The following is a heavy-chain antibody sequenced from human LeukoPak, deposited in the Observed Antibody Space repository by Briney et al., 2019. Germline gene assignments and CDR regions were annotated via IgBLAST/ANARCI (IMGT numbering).Heavy chain of an antibody. CDR1: GFTFSSNY. J-gene: IGHJ4*02. V-gene: IGHV3-66*01. Sequence: GGSLRLSCAASGFTFSSNYMSWVRQAPGKGLEWVSVIYSGGSTYYADSVKGRFTISRDNSKNTLYLQMNSLRAEDTAVYYCARDPDDSSGYYHWGQGTLVTVSS. CDR2: IYSGGST. D-gene: IGHD3-22*01. CDR3: ARDPDDSSGYYH.